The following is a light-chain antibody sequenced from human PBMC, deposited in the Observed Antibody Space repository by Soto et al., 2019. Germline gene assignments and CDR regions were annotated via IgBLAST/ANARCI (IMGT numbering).Light chain of an antibody. Sequence: EIVGTLSPRTLFLSTGERATLSCGASESISSNYLAWYQQKPGQAPRLLMYDASTRATGIPDRFSGSGSGTDFTLTISRLEAEDFAVYYCQQYASSRLTFGPGTKVDI. CDR3: QQYASSRLT. V-gene: IGKV3-20*01. CDR1: ESISSNY. J-gene: IGKJ3*01. CDR2: DAS.